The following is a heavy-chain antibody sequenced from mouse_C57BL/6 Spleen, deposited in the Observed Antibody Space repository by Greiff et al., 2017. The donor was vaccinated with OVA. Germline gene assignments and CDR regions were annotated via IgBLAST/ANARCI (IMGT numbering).Heavy chain of an antibody. D-gene: IGHD4-1*01. V-gene: IGHV7-3*01. CDR3: ARYQTGIFDY. Sequence: EVKLMESGGGLVQPGGSLSLSCAASGFTFTDYYMSWVRQPPGKALEWLGFIRNKANGYTTEYSASVKGRFTISRDNSQSILYLQMNALRAEDSATYYCARYQTGIFDYGGQGTTLTVSS. J-gene: IGHJ2*01. CDR2: IRNKANGYTT. CDR1: GFTFTDYY.